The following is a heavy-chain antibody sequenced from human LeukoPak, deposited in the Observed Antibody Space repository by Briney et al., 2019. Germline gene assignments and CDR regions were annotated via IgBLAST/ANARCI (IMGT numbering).Heavy chain of an antibody. D-gene: IGHD6-13*01. V-gene: IGHV3-23*01. Sequence: GGSLRLSCAASGFTFSSYGMSWVRQGPGKGLEWVSGISGSGGDTYYADSVKGRFTISRDNSKSTLYLQMNSLRAEDTAVYYCAKDLFGSSWSFDYWGQGTLVTVSS. CDR1: GFTFSSYG. CDR2: ISGSGGDT. J-gene: IGHJ4*02. CDR3: AKDLFGSSWSFDY.